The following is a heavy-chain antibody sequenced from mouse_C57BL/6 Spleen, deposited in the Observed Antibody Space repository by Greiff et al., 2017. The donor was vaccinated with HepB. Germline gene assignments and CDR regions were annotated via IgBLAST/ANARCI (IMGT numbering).Heavy chain of an antibody. CDR3: ARKFAY. J-gene: IGHJ3*01. Sequence: QVQLQQPGAELVKPGASVKLSCKASGYTFTSYWMQWVKQRPGQGLEWIGEIDPSDSYTNYNQKFKGKATFTVDTSSSTAYMQLSSLTSADSAVYYCARKFAYWGQGTLVTVSA. CDR1: GYTFTSYW. CDR2: IDPSDSYT. V-gene: IGHV1-50*01.